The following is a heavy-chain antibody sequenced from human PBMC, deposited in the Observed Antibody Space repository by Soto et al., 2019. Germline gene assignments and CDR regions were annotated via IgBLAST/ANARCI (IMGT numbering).Heavy chain of an antibody. V-gene: IGHV1-69*01. CDR1: GGTFSSYA. J-gene: IGHJ2*01. Sequence: QVQLVQSGAEVKKPGSSVKVSCKASGGTFSSYAISWVRQAPGQGLEWMGGIIPIFVTANYAQKFQGRVTITADESTSRGYLELSSLRSEDTAVYYFARVLGPTVGKNWYFDLWGRGTLVTVSS. D-gene: IGHD1-26*01. CDR3: ARVLGPTVGKNWYFDL. CDR2: IIPIFVTA.